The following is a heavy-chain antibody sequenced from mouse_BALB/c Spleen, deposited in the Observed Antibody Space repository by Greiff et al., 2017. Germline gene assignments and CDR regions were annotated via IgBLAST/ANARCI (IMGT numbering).Heavy chain of an antibody. CDR2: IWSGGST. CDR3: ARNRGVGNYPVAMDY. Sequence: QVHVKQSGPGLVQPSQSLSITCTVSGFSLTSYGVHWVRQSPGKGLEWLGVIWSGGSTDYNAAFISRLSISKDNSKSQVFFKMNSLQANDTAIYYCARNRGVGNYPVAMDYWGQGTSVTVSS. D-gene: IGHD2-1*01. CDR1: GFSLTSYG. J-gene: IGHJ4*01. V-gene: IGHV2-2*02.